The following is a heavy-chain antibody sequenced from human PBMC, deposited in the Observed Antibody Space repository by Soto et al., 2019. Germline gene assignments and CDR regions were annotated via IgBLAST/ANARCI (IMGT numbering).Heavy chain of an antibody. CDR2: ISYDGSNK. CDR3: AKLAVAGRAFYGMDV. D-gene: IGHD6-19*01. J-gene: IGHJ6*02. CDR1: GFTFSSYG. Sequence: LRLSCAASGFTFSSYGIHWVRQAPGKGLEWVAVISYDGSNKYYADSVKGRFTISRDNSKNTLYLQMNSLRAEDTAVYYCAKLAVAGRAFYGMDVWGQGTTVTVSS. V-gene: IGHV3-30*18.